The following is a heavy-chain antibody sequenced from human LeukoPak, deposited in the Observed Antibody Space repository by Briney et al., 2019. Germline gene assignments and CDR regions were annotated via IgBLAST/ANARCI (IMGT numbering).Heavy chain of an antibody. J-gene: IGHJ4*02. CDR2: IYYSGST. Sequence: PSETLSLTCTVSGGSISSYYWSWIRQPPGKGLEWIGYIYYSGSTNYNPSLKSRVTISVDTSKNQFSLKLSSVTAADTAVYYCASSSGYYYGYFDYWGQGTLVTVSS. CDR1: GGSISSYY. CDR3: ASSSGYYYGYFDY. V-gene: IGHV4-59*12. D-gene: IGHD3-22*01.